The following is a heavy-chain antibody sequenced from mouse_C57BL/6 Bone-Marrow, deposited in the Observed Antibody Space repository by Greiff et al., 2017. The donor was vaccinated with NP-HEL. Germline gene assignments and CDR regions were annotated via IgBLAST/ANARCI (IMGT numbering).Heavy chain of an antibody. Sequence: EVQLQQSGPELVKPGASVKISCKASGYTFTDYYMNWVKQSHGKSLEWIGDINPNNGGTSYNQKFKGKATLTVDKSSSTAYMELRSLTSEDSAVYYCARKEEDWGQGTLVTVSA. CDR3: ARKEED. CDR2: INPNNGGT. CDR1: GYTFTDYY. J-gene: IGHJ3*01. V-gene: IGHV1-26*01.